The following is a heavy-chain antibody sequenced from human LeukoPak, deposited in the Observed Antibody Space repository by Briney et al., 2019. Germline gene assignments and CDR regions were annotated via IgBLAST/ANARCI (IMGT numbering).Heavy chain of an antibody. CDR2: ISYDGSNK. Sequence: PGGSLRLSCAAPGFTFSSYGMHWVRQAPGKGLEWVAVISYDGSNKYYADSVKGRFTISRDNSKNTLYLQMNSLRAEDTAVYYCAKDDGDIVVAEWGQGTLVTVSS. V-gene: IGHV3-30*18. CDR3: AKDDGDIVVAE. J-gene: IGHJ4*02. CDR1: GFTFSSYG. D-gene: IGHD2-15*01.